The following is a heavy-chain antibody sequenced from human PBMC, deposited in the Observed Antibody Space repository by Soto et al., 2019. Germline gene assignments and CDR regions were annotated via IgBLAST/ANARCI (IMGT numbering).Heavy chain of an antibody. Sequence: PGGSLRLSCAASGFTVSSNYMSWVRQAPGKGLEWVSVIYSGGSTYYADSVKGRFTISRDNSKNTLYLQMNSLRAEDTAVYYCARDGVYYGSRSYHQDWGQGTLVTVSS. CDR2: IYSGGST. V-gene: IGHV3-66*01. D-gene: IGHD3-10*01. CDR3: ARDGVYYGSRSYHQD. CDR1: GFTVSSNY. J-gene: IGHJ4*02.